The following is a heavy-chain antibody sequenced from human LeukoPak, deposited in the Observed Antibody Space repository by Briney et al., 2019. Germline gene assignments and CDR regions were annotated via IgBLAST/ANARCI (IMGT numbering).Heavy chain of an antibody. Sequence: GGSLRLSCAASGFTFSTYSMNWVRQAPGKGLECVSFISSNYIYYADSVKGRFTISRDNAKNSLYLQMNSLRAEDTAVYYCAELGITMIGGVWGKGTTVTTSS. D-gene: IGHD3-10*02. CDR1: GFTFSTYS. J-gene: IGHJ6*04. V-gene: IGHV3-21*01. CDR3: AELGITMIGGV. CDR2: ISSNYI.